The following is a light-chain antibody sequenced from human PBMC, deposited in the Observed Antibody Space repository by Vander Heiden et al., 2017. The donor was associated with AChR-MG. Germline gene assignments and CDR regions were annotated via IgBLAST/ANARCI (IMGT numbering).Light chain of an antibody. Sequence: QSALTQPASVSGSPGQSITISCTGTSSDVGGYNYVSWYQQHPGKAPKLMIYDVSSRPSGVSSRFSGSKAGNTASLTISGLQAEDEADYYCSSYTSSSTYVFGTGTTITVL. CDR1: SSDVGGYNY. CDR3: SSYTSSSTYV. J-gene: IGLJ1*01. CDR2: DVS. V-gene: IGLV2-14*03.